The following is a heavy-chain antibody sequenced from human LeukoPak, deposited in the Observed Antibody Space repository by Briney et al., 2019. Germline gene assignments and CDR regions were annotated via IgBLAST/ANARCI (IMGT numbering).Heavy chain of an antibody. V-gene: IGHV1-18*01. CDR3: ARDGVDIVATTLIDY. D-gene: IGHD5-12*01. CDR1: GYTFTSYG. CDR2: ISAYNGNT. J-gene: IGHJ4*02. Sequence: ASVKVSCKASGYTFTSYGISWVRQAPGQGLEWMGWISAYNGNTNYAQKLQGRVTMTTDTSASTAYMELRSLRSDDTAVYYCARDGVDIVATTLIDYWGRGTLVTVSS.